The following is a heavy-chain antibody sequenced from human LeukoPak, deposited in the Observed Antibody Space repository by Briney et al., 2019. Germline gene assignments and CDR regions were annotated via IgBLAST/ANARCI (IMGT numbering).Heavy chain of an antibody. CDR3: ARDGRVWYYYGSGSYYPFDY. Sequence: SETLSLTCAVYGGSYSGYYWSWIRQPPGKGLEWIGEINHSGSTNYNPSLKSRVTISVDTSKNQFYLKLSSVTAADTAVYYCARDGRVWYYYGSGSYYPFDYWGQGTLVTVSS. CDR2: INHSGST. CDR1: GGSYSGYY. D-gene: IGHD3-10*01. V-gene: IGHV4-34*01. J-gene: IGHJ4*02.